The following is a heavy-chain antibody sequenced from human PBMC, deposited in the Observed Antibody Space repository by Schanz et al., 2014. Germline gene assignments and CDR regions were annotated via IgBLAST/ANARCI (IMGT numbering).Heavy chain of an antibody. CDR1: GGDLGHYY. D-gene: IGHD3-3*01. CDR2: IHQSGGT. CDR3: AKFLYDDPS. Sequence: QVQLQESGPGLVKPSATLSLTCSVSGGDLGHYYWSWIRQPPGKGLEWIGYIHQSGGTNYNPSLKSRVTILVDTSKNQFSLRLTSLTAADTAVYYCAKFLYDDPSWGQGTLVTVSS. J-gene: IGHJ5*02. V-gene: IGHV4-59*08.